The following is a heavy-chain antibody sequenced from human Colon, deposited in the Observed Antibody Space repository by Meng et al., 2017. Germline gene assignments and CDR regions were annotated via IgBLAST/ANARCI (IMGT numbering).Heavy chain of an antibody. Sequence: QGQLLQSGTEVKRPGDSERVSGKGSEYSFGDCHIHWVRPAPGQGLEWMGWIVPNSGDTNYAQKCQGRGTMTRDTSISTTYMELIRLTSDDTAVYYCARSTPSLDYWGQGTLVTVSS. CDR1: EYSFGDCH. CDR2: IVPNSGDT. V-gene: IGHV1-2*02. D-gene: IGHD2-15*01. CDR3: ARSTPSLDY. J-gene: IGHJ4*02.